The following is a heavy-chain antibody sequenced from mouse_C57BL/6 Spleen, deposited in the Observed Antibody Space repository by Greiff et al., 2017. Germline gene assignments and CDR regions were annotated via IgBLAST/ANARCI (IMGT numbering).Heavy chain of an antibody. J-gene: IGHJ4*01. CDR1: GYTFTDYY. CDR2: INPNNGGT. D-gene: IGHD3-3*01. V-gene: IGHV1-26*01. Sequence: VQLQQSGPELVKPGASVKISCKASGYTFTDYYMNWVKQSHGKSLEWIGDINPNNGGTSYNQKLKGKAKLTVDKSSSTAYMELRSLTSEDSAVYYCAAPGPDAMDFWGQGTSVTVSS. CDR3: AAPGPDAMDF.